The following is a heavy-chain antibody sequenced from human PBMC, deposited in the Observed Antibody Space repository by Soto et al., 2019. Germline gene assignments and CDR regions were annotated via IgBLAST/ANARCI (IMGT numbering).Heavy chain of an antibody. V-gene: IGHV4-59*01. CDR3: ASGCGVYVVN. CDR2: FYYNGT. CDR1: GASINTYY. D-gene: IGHD2-8*02. J-gene: IGHJ4*02. Sequence: QVQLQESGPGLVKPSETLSLTCTISGASINTYYWSWIRQSPGKGLEWIGYFYYNGTKYNPSLSSRVTMSVDTSKQQFSLTLSSVTAADTAVYYCASGCGVYVVNWCQRTLVTGSS.